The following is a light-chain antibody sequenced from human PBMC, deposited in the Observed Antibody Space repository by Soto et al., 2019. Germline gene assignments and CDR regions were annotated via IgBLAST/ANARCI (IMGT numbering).Light chain of an antibody. CDR3: QQYDNLPLS. J-gene: IGKJ1*01. CDR1: QDISNY. V-gene: IGKV1-33*01. Sequence: DIQMTQSPSSLSASVGDRVTITCQASQDISNYLNWYQQKPGKAPKLLIYDASNLETGVPSRFSGSGSGTDFTFTISSLQPEDIATYYCQQYDNLPLSVGQGTKVEIK. CDR2: DAS.